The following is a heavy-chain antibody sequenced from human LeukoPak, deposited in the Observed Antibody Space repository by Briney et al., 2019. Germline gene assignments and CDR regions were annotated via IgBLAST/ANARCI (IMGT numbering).Heavy chain of an antibody. CDR2: MYDSEST. J-gene: IGHJ4*02. V-gene: IGHV4-59*11. CDR1: GDSITSHY. Sequence: SETLSLTCTVSGDSITSHYWSWIRRPPGKGLEWIGYMYDSESTNDNPSLRSRITISVDTSKSQFSLKLSSVTAADTAVYYCARGWGYFDSWGQGTLVTVSS. D-gene: IGHD7-27*01. CDR3: ARGWGYFDS.